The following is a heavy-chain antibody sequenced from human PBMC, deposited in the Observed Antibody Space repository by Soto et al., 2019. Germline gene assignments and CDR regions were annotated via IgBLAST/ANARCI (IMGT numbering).Heavy chain of an antibody. J-gene: IGHJ3*02. V-gene: IGHV4-31*03. CDR2: IYYSGTT. D-gene: IGHD3-22*01. CDR3: ARGPDNDTDDAFDI. Sequence: QVQLQESGPGLVKPSQTLSLSCTVSGGSISSGAYYWSWIRQHPGKGLEWIGYIYYSGTTYYNPSLKSRVTMSVDTSKNQFSLKLSSVTAADTAVSYCARGPDNDTDDAFDIWGQGTMVTVSS. CDR1: GGSISSGAYY.